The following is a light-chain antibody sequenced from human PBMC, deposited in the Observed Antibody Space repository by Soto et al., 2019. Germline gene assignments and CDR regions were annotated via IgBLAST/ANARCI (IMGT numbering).Light chain of an antibody. V-gene: IGKV1-33*01. Sequence: DIPMTQSPSSLSASVGDRVTITCQSRQDIRQYLNWYQQKPGKAPKLLIYDASNLQTGVPSRFSGSGSGTDFTLTISSLQPEDIGTYYCQKYDNVLFTFGPGTKVEVK. CDR2: DAS. CDR3: QKYDNVLFT. J-gene: IGKJ3*01. CDR1: QDIRQY.